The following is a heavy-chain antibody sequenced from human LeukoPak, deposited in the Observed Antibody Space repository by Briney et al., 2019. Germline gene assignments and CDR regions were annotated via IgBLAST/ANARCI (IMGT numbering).Heavy chain of an antibody. Sequence: GGSLRLSCAASGFNFSDYNMNWVRQAPGKGLEWVSVISSSSKYIYYADSVKGRFTISRDNAKNSLYLQMNSLRAEDTAVYYCASSRDSSSWYSPFDYWAREPWSPSPQ. CDR3: ASSRDSSSWYSPFDY. V-gene: IGHV3-21*06. D-gene: IGHD6-13*01. J-gene: IGHJ4*02. CDR1: GFNFSDYN. CDR2: ISSSSKYI.